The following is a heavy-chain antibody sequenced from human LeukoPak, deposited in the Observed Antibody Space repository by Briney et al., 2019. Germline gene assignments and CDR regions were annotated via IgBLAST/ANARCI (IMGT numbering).Heavy chain of an antibody. CDR3: ARSQTDIVVVPGLDY. D-gene: IGHD2-2*01. V-gene: IGHV1-69*13. CDR1: GGTFSSYA. J-gene: IGHJ4*02. CDR2: IIPIFGTA. Sequence: SVKVSCKASGGTFSSYANSWVRQAPGQGLEWMGGIIPIFGTANYAQKFQGRVTITADESTSTAYMELSSLRSEDTAVYYCARSQTDIVVVPGLDYWGQGTLVTVSS.